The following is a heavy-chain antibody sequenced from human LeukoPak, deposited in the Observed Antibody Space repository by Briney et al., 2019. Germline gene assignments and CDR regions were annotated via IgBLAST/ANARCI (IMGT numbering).Heavy chain of an antibody. CDR3: ARARNDYSNGATYYYYYMDV. J-gene: IGHJ6*03. Sequence: PGGSLRLSCAASGFTFSSYSMNWVRQAPGKGLEWVSYISSSSSTIYYADSVKGRFTISRDNAKNSLYLQMNSLRAEDTAVYYCARARNDYSNGATYYYYYMDVWGKGTTVTVSS. CDR1: GFTFSSYS. CDR2: ISSSSSTI. V-gene: IGHV3-48*04. D-gene: IGHD4-11*01.